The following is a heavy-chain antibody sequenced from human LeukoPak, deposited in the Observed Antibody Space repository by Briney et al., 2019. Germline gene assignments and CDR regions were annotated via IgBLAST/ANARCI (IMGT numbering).Heavy chain of an antibody. Sequence: PGGSLRLSCAASGFTFSSYGMPWLRQAPGKGLEWVSAISGSGGSTYYADSVKGRFTISRDNSKNTLYLQMNSLRAEDTAVYYCAKVNGPEIIVGAIEEGAISDWGQGTLVTVSS. V-gene: IGHV3-23*01. J-gene: IGHJ4*02. D-gene: IGHD1-26*01. CDR2: ISGSGGST. CDR3: AKVNGPEIIVGAIEEGAISD. CDR1: GFTFSSYG.